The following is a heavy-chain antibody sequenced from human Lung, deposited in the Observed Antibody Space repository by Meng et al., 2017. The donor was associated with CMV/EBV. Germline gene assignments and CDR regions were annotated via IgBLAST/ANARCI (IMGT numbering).Heavy chain of an antibody. Sequence: SXTLSLXCTVSGGSISSSSYYWGWIRQPPGKGLEWIGSIYYSGSTYYNPSLKSRVTISVDTSKNQFSLKLSSVTAADTAVYYCASTEDYYDSSGYDYWGQGXLVTVSS. CDR2: IYYSGST. V-gene: IGHV4-39*01. CDR3: ASTEDYYDSSGYDY. D-gene: IGHD3-22*01. CDR1: GGSISSSSYY. J-gene: IGHJ4*02.